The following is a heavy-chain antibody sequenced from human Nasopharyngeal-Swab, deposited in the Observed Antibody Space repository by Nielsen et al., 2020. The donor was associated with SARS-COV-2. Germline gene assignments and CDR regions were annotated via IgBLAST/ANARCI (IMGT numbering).Heavy chain of an antibody. CDR1: GYIFNYYG. Sequence: VSVKVSCKASGYIFNYYGIHWVRQAPGQGLEWMGWVNSGTPNGKYSQKFQDRVTITGDTSANIAYMELSSLRSEDTAVYYCARDGGNSGYDRGDYWGQGTLVTVSS. CDR3: ARDGGNSGYDRGDY. J-gene: IGHJ4*02. CDR2: VNSGTPNG. D-gene: IGHD5-12*01. V-gene: IGHV1-3*01.